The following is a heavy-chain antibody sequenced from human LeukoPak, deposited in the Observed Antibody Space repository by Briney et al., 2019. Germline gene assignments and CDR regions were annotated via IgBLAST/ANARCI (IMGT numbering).Heavy chain of an antibody. CDR3: ARDPRYCYDRGDAFDI. J-gene: IGHJ3*02. Sequence: GGSLRLSCAASGFTFSSYAMHWVRQAPGKGLEWVSVIYSGGSTYYADSVKGRFTISRDNSKNTLYLQMNSLRAEDTAVYYCARDPRYCYDRGDAFDIWGQGTMVTVSS. D-gene: IGHD3-22*01. V-gene: IGHV3-53*01. CDR2: IYSGGST. CDR1: GFTFSSYA.